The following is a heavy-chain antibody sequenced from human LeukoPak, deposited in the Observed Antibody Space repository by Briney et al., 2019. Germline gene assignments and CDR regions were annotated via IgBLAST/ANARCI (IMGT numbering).Heavy chain of an antibody. CDR2: ISGSGGST. Sequence: TGGSLRLSCAASGFTFSGYAMSWVRQAPGKGLEWVSAISGSGGSTYYADSVKGRFTISRDNSKNTLYLQMNSLRAEDTAVHYCARDPIERYFDWLSPNWFDPWGQGTLVTVSS. J-gene: IGHJ5*02. V-gene: IGHV3-23*01. CDR1: GFTFSGYA. D-gene: IGHD3-9*01. CDR3: ARDPIERYFDWLSPNWFDP.